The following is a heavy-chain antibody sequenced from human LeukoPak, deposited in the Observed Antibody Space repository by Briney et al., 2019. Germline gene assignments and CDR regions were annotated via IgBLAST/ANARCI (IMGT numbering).Heavy chain of an antibody. CDR3: ARDRDSSAFDI. CDR2: IYYSGST. V-gene: IGHV4-59*01. Sequence: SETLSLTCTVSGGSISSYYWSWIRQPPGKGLEWIGYIYYSGSTNYNPSPRSRVTISVDTSKNQFSLKLSSVTAADTAVYYCARDRDSSAFDIWGQGTMVTVSS. D-gene: IGHD2-15*01. CDR1: GGSISSYY. J-gene: IGHJ3*02.